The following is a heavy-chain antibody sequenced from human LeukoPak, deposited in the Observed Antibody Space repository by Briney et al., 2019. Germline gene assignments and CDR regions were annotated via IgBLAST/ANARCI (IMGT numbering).Heavy chain of an antibody. D-gene: IGHD3-22*01. CDR2: ISYDGSNK. J-gene: IGHJ4*02. V-gene: IGHV3-30-3*01. CDR3: AREADSSGYLDY. CDR1: GFTFSSCA. Sequence: GGSLRLSCAASGFTFSSCAMHWVRQAPGKGLEWVAVISYDGSNKYYADSVKGRFTISRDNSKNTLYLQMNSLRAEDTAVYYCAREADSSGYLDYWGQGTLVTVSS.